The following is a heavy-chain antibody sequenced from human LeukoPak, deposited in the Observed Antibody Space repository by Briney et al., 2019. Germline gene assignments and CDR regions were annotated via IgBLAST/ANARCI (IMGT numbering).Heavy chain of an antibody. CDR2: IYYSGST. J-gene: IGHJ3*02. V-gene: IGHV4-34*09. D-gene: IGHD5-18*01. Sequence: SETLSLTCAVYGGSFSGYYWSWIRQPPGKGLEWIGYIYYSGSTYYNPSLKSRVTISVDTSKNQFSLKLSSVTAADTAVYYCARDPRAARHAFDIWGQGTMVTVSS. CDR3: ARDPRAARHAFDI. CDR1: GGSFSGYY.